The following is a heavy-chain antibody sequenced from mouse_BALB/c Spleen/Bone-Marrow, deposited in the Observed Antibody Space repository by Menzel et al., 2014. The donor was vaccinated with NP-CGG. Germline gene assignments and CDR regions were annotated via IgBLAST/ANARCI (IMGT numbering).Heavy chain of an antibody. J-gene: IGHJ4*01. CDR2: ISSGGSYT. D-gene: IGHD2-3*01. CDR1: GFTFSNYG. V-gene: IGHV5-6*01. CDR3: ARRDGGPMDY. Sequence: VQLQQSGGDLVKPGGSLKLSCAASGFTFSNYGMSWVRQTPDKRLGWVATISSGGSYTYYPDSVKGRFTISRDNAKNTLYLQMSSLKSEDTAMYYCARRDGGPMDYWGQGTSVTVSS.